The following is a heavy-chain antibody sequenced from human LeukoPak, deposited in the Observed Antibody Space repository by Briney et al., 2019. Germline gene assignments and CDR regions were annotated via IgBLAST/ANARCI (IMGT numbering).Heavy chain of an antibody. J-gene: IGHJ4*02. V-gene: IGHV1-18*01. D-gene: IGHD6-19*01. CDR3: ATTRSLAVAGALDY. CDR2: ISASNGNT. CDR1: GDTPSSYV. Sequence: SAKLSSKPSGDTPSSYVFSWVRQAPGQGLERMGWISASNGNTNYAQKLQGRLTMTTDPSTRTAYMDLRSLRSDDTAVYYCATTRSLAVAGALDYWGQGTLVTVSS.